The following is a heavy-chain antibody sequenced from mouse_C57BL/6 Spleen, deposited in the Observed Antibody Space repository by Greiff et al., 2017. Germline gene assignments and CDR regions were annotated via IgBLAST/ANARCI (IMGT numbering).Heavy chain of an antibody. Sequence: VQRVESGAELMKPGASVKLSCKATGYTFTGYWIEWVKQRPGHGLEWIGEILPGSGSTNYNEKFKGKATFTADTSSNTAYMRLSSLTTEDSAIYYCARGTAQARDFDYWGQGTTLTVSA. D-gene: IGHD3-2*02. CDR1: GYTFTGYW. J-gene: IGHJ2*01. CDR3: ARGTAQARDFDY. CDR2: ILPGSGST. V-gene: IGHV1-9*01.